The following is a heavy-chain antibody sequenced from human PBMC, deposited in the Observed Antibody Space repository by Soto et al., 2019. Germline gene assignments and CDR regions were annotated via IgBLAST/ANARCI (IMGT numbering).Heavy chain of an antibody. CDR1: GYTFTSYG. J-gene: IGHJ6*02. CDR2: ISAYNGNT. D-gene: IGHD3-10*01. V-gene: IGHV1-18*01. CDR3: ARDRPPGGTGAYYYYYYGVDV. Sequence: ASVKVSCKASGYTFTSYGISWVRQAPGQGLEWMGWISAYNGNTNYAQKLQGRVTMTTDTSTSTAYMELRSLRSDDTAVYYCARDRPPGGTGAYYYYYYGVDVWGQGTTVTVSS.